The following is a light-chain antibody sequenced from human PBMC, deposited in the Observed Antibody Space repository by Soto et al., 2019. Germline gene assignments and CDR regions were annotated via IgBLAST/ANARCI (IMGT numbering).Light chain of an antibody. J-gene: IGKJ2*02. CDR3: QQSYTTHGT. Sequence: DIQMTQSPSSLSASVGDRVTITCRASQSISSYLNWYQHKPGKTPKLLIYRASSLQSGVPSRFSGSGSGTDFTLTISSLHPEDFATYYCQQSYTTHGTIGQGTKLEIK. CDR2: RAS. CDR1: QSISSY. V-gene: IGKV1-39*01.